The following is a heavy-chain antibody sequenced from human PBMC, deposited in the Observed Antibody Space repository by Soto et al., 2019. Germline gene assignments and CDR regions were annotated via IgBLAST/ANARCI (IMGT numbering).Heavy chain of an antibody. CDR2: MNPSTGNT. V-gene: IGHV1-8*01. D-gene: IGHD5-12*01. Sequence: QVQLVQSGAEVKKPGASVKVSCKAYGYTFTSYDIIWVRQATGQGLEWMGWMNPSTGNTDSAEKFQGRLTMTRNTSISTVYRELSSLSFDDTAVYYCARGRIIVAGGFDPWGQGTLVTVSS. J-gene: IGHJ5*02. CDR3: ARGRIIVAGGFDP. CDR1: GYTFTSYD.